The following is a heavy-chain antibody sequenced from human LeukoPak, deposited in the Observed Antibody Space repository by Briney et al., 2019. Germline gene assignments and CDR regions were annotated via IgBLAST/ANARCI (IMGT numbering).Heavy chain of an antibody. J-gene: IGHJ4*02. V-gene: IGHV4-4*02. CDR2: IYHSGST. D-gene: IGHD3-3*01. CDR1: GGSISSSNW. CDR3: ARGDFWSGYYLDY. Sequence: SGTLSLTCAVSGGSISSSNWWSWVRQPPGKGLAWIGEIYHSGSTNYNPSLKSRVTISLDKSKNQFSLELSSVTAADTAVYYCARGDFWSGYYLDYWGQGTLVTVSS.